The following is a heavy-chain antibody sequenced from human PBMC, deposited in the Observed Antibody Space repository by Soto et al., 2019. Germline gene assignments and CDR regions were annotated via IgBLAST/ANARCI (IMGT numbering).Heavy chain of an antibody. V-gene: IGHV1-18*04. CDR3: ARHRFNYYDDTVYYYFDY. CDR1: GYSFTSYG. Sequence: GASVKVSCKASGYSFTSYGISWVRQAPGQGXEWMGWISGHNGNTNHPQSLQGRVTMTTDTSRNTAYMELRSLRSDDTAVYYCARHRFNYYDDTVYYYFDYWGQGPLVTVSS. D-gene: IGHD3-22*01. J-gene: IGHJ4*02. CDR2: ISGHNGNT.